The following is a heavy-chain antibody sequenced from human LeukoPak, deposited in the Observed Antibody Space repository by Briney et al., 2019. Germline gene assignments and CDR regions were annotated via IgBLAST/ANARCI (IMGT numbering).Heavy chain of an antibody. CDR3: AKFRTWDPDYGDYPDYKDV. V-gene: IGHV3-23*01. CDR2: ISGSGVNT. J-gene: IGHJ6*03. D-gene: IGHD4-17*01. Sequence: PGGSLRLSCVASGFTFSSYEMNWVRQAPGKGLEWVSTISGSGVNTYYADSVKGRFTISRDNSKNTLYLQMNSLRAEDTAVYYCAKFRTWDPDYGDYPDYKDVWGKGTTVTISS. CDR1: GFTFSSYE.